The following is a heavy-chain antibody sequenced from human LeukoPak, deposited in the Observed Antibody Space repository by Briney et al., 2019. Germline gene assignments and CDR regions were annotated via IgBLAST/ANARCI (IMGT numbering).Heavy chain of an antibody. CDR2: IYYSGST. CDR3: ARRSPPHYWYFDL. CDR1: GGSISSGGYY. V-gene: IGHV4-31*03. Sequence: TLSLTCTVSGGSISSGGYYWSWIRQHPGKGLEWIGYIYYSGSTFYNPSLKSRVTISVDTSKNQFSLKLSSVTAADTAVYYCARRSPPHYWYFDLWGRGTLVTVSS. J-gene: IGHJ2*01.